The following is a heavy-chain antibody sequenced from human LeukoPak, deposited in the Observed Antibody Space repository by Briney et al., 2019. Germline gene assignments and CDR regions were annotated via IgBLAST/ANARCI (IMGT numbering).Heavy chain of an antibody. CDR3: ARVATMIVGPLGAFDI. CDR2: ISSSSSYI. Sequence: GGSLRLSCAASGFTFSSYSMNWVRQAPGKGLEWVSSISSSSSYIYYADSVKGRFTISRDNAKNSLYLQMNSLRAEDTAVYYCARVATMIVGPLGAFDIWGPRTMVTVSS. D-gene: IGHD3-22*01. J-gene: IGHJ3*02. CDR1: GFTFSSYS. V-gene: IGHV3-21*01.